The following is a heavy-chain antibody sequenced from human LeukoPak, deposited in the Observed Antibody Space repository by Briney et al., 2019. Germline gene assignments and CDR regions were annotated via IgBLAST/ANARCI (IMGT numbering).Heavy chain of an antibody. D-gene: IGHD5-24*01. CDR1: GGSFSGYY. J-gene: IGHJ4*02. Sequence: KASETLSLTCAVYGGSFSGYYWSWIRQPPGKGLEWIGEINHSGSTNYNPSLKSRVTISVDTSKNQFSLKLSSVTAADTAVYYCASAKMATSPFDYWGQGTLVTVSS. V-gene: IGHV4-34*01. CDR2: INHSGST. CDR3: ASAKMATSPFDY.